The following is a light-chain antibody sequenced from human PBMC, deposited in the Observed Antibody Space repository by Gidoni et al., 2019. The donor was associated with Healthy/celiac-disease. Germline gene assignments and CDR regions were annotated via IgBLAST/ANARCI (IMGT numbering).Light chain of an antibody. CDR1: QSVSSTY. Sequence: IVLTQSPGTLSLSPGERATLSCRASQSVSSTYLAWYQQKPGQAPRLLIYGASSRATGIPDRFSGSGSGTDFTLTISRLEPEDFAVYYCQQYGSSRTFGQXTKLEIK. J-gene: IGKJ2*01. CDR3: QQYGSSRT. CDR2: GAS. V-gene: IGKV3-20*01.